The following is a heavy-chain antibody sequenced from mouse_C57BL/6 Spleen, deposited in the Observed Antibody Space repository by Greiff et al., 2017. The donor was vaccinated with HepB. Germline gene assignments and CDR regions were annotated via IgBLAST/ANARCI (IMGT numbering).Heavy chain of an antibody. V-gene: IGHV5-4*01. CDR3: ARDHFYYGNYVAWFAY. CDR1: GFTFSSYA. D-gene: IGHD2-1*01. Sequence: EVQGVESGGGLVKPGGSLKLSCAASGFTFSSYAMSWVRQTPEKRLEWVATISDGGSYTYYPDNVKGRFTISRDNAKNNLYLQMSHLKSEDTAMYYCARDHFYYGNYVAWFAYWGQGTLITVSA. CDR2: ISDGGSYT. J-gene: IGHJ3*01.